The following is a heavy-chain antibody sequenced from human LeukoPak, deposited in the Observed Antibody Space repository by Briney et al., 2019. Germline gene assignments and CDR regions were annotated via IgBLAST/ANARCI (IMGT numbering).Heavy chain of an antibody. V-gene: IGHV3-21*01. Sequence: PGGTLRLSCAASGFTFSTYSMHWVRQAPGKGLEWVSSIRSGSTYINYADSVKGRFTISRGDAKKSLYLQMNSLRAEDTAVYYCARDGIFDYWGQGTLVTVSS. CDR1: GFTFSTYS. CDR2: IRSGSTYI. CDR3: ARDGIFDY. J-gene: IGHJ4*02.